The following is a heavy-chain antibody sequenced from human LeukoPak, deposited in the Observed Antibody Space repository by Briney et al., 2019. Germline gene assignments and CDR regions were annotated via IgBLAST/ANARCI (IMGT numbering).Heavy chain of an antibody. D-gene: IGHD6-19*01. CDR1: GYSISSGYF. CDR3: AREASIYSAGWYDAFNI. Sequence: NPSETLSLICSVSGYSISSGYFWAWIRQPPGKGLEWIGSVMHGGNTHYNPSLKGRVTISVDTSKNQFSLKLNSVTAADTAVYYCAREASIYSAGWYDAFNIWGQGTMVPVSS. J-gene: IGHJ3*02. CDR2: VMHGGNT. V-gene: IGHV4-38-2*02.